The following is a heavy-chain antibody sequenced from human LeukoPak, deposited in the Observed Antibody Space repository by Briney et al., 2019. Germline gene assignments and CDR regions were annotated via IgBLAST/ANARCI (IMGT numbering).Heavy chain of an antibody. V-gene: IGHV3-30*02. J-gene: IGHJ3*02. CDR3: IREYSSSSGRAFDI. D-gene: IGHD6-6*01. CDR1: GFTSSSYS. Sequence: GGSLRLSCAASGFTSSSYSMHWVRQAPGKGLEWVAFIRYDGSSKYYADSVKGRFTISRDNAKNTLYLQMNSLRAEDTAVYYCIREYSSSSGRAFDIWGQGTMVTVSS. CDR2: IRYDGSSK.